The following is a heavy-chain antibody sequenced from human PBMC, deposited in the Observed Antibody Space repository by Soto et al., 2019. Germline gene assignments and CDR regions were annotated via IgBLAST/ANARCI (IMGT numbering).Heavy chain of an antibody. Sequence: SVKVSCKASGFSFSNSAVQWVRQARGQRLEWIGWIVVGSGNTNYAQKFQERVTITTDMSTNTAYMELSSLRFDDTAVYYCVADPAGALGYWGQGTPVTVSS. CDR3: VADPAGALGY. CDR1: GFSFSNSA. D-gene: IGHD1-26*01. J-gene: IGHJ4*02. CDR2: IVVGSGNT. V-gene: IGHV1-58*01.